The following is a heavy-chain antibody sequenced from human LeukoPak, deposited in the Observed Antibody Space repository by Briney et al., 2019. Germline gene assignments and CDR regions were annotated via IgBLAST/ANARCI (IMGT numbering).Heavy chain of an antibody. J-gene: IGHJ5*02. D-gene: IGHD2-15*01. CDR1: GGSISGYH. CDR3: AKKTYCSGGRCYGENWFDP. CDR2: IFHTGNT. Sequence: PSETLSLTFTVTGGSISGYHWNWIRQAPGKGLEWISNIFHTGNTDYNPSLKSRVTISINTSKNEISLILRSVTAADTAVYYCAKKTYCSGGRCYGENWFDPWGQGILVTVSS. V-gene: IGHV4-59*08.